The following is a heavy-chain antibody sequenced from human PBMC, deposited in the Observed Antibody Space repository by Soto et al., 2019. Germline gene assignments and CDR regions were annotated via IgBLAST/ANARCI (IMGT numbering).Heavy chain of an antibody. CDR1: GFIFNSHT. D-gene: IGHD3-10*01. CDR2: ISDSSDTI. V-gene: IGHV3-48*01. J-gene: IGHJ4*02. CDR3: ARDFGTY. Sequence: EVQVVESGGDLVQPGGSLRLSCAASGFIFNSHTMNWVRQAPGKGLEWLSYISDSSDTIYYADSVKGRFTISRDNAKNSLYLQMNSLRAEDTAVYYCARDFGTYWGQGTLVTVSS.